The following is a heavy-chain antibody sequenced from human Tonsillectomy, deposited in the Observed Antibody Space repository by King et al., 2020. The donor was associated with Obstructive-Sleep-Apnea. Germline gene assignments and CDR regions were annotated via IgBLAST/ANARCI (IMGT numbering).Heavy chain of an antibody. CDR1: GFSLTRSGVG. V-gene: IGHV2-5*02. CDR3: ARHYYYGSGSYYRNFDY. J-gene: IGHJ4*02. Sequence: TFKESGPTLVKPTQTLTLTCTFSGFSLTRSGVGVGWIRQPPGKALEWLALIYLDDDKRYSPSLKNKITVTKDTSKNQVVLTMTNMDPVDTATYYCARHYYYGSGSYYRNFDYWGQGTLVTVSS. CDR2: IYLDDDK. D-gene: IGHD3-10*01.